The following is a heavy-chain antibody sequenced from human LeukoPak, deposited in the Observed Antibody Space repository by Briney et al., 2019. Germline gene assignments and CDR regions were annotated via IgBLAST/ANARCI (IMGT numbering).Heavy chain of an antibody. CDR3: ARENPLPVVVIINPGDAFDF. CDR2: ISKSSSYI. D-gene: IGHD3-22*01. Sequence: PGGSLRLSCAASGFTFSSYSMNWVRQAPGKGLEWVPSISKSSSYIYYADSVKGRFTISRDNAKNSLYLQMNSLRAEDTAVYYCARENPLPVVVIINPGDAFDFWGQGTMVTVSS. CDR1: GFTFSSYS. V-gene: IGHV3-21*01. J-gene: IGHJ3*01.